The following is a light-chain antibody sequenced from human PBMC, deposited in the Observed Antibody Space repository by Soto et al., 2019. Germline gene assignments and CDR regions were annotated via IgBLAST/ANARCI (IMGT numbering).Light chain of an antibody. CDR2: GAS. CDR3: QQYNNWPLCT. CDR1: QSVSSN. V-gene: IGKV3-15*01. Sequence: EIVMTQSPATLSVSPGERATLSCRASQSVSSNLAWYQQKPGQAPRLLIYGASTRATGIPARFSGSGSGTEFTLTISSLLSEDVAVYYCQQYNNWPLCTCGQGTELEIE. J-gene: IGKJ2*02.